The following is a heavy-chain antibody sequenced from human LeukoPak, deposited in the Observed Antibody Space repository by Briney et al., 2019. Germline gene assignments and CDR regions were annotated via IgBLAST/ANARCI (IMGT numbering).Heavy chain of an antibody. CDR2: ISSSGSTI. Sequence: QPGGSLRLSCAASGFTFSSYEMNWVRQAPGKGLEWVSYISSSGSTIYYADSVKGRFTIPRDNAKNSLYLQMNSLRAEDTAVYYCARGMYSGYCSSTSCYTNSIDYWGQGTLVTVSS. J-gene: IGHJ4*02. D-gene: IGHD2-2*02. CDR3: ARGMYSGYCSSTSCYTNSIDY. V-gene: IGHV3-48*03. CDR1: GFTFSSYE.